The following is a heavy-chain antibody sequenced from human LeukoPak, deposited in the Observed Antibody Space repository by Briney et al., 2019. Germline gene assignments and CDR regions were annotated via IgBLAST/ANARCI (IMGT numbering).Heavy chain of an antibody. Sequence: GGSLRLSCAASGFTFSSYEMNWVRQAPGKGLEWVSYISSSGSTIYYADSVKGRFTISRDNAKNSLYLQMNSLRAEDTAVYYCARDLFESACDYWGQGTLVTVSS. CDR3: ARDLFESACDY. CDR1: GFTFSSYE. V-gene: IGHV3-48*03. CDR2: ISSSGSTI. J-gene: IGHJ4*02. D-gene: IGHD2-21*01.